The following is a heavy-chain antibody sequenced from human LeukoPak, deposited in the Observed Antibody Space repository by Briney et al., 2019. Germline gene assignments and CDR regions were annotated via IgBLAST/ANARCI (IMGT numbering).Heavy chain of an antibody. D-gene: IGHD2-15*01. CDR2: INPNSGGT. V-gene: IGHV1-2*02. CDR1: GYTFTGYY. Sequence: ASVKVSCKASGYTFTGYYMHWVRQAPGQGLEWMGWINPNSGGTNYAQKLQGRVTMTRDTSISTAYMELSRLRSDDTAVYYCARDRGVDYCSGGSCSHYYYYMDVWGEGTTVTISS. J-gene: IGHJ6*03. CDR3: ARDRGVDYCSGGSCSHYYYYMDV.